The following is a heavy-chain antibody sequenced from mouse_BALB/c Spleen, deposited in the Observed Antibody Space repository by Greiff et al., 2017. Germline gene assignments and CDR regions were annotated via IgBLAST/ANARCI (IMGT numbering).Heavy chain of an antibody. CDR3: ARRGYGNYDYFDD. V-gene: IGHV14-3*02. D-gene: IGHD2-1*01. CDR2: IDPANGNT. Sequence: EVQLQQSGAELVKPGASVKLSCTASGFNIKDTYMHWVKQRPEQGLEWIGRIDPANGNTKYDPKFQGKATITADTSANTAYLRLSSLTSEDTAVYYCARRGYGNYDYFDDWGQGTTLTVSS. J-gene: IGHJ2*01. CDR1: GFNIKDTY.